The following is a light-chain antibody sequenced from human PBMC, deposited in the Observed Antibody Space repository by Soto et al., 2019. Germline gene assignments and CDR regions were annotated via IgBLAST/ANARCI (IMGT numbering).Light chain of an antibody. CDR1: QSVSSSY. CDR2: GVS. J-gene: IGKJ2*01. CDR3: QQYVTLPGMYT. V-gene: IGKV3-20*01. Sequence: EIVLTQSPGTLSLSPGERATLSCRASQSVSSSYLAWYQQKPGQATRLLIFGVSSRATGIPDRFSGSWSGTAFTVTISRLEHEDFAGDYSQQYVTLPGMYTFGHGTKLEIK.